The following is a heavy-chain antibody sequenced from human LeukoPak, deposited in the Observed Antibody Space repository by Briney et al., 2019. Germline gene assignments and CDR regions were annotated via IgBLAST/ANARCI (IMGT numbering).Heavy chain of an antibody. V-gene: IGHV4-34*01. J-gene: IGHJ4*02. CDR2: INHSGRT. Sequence: SETLSLTCAVYGGSFSGYYWSWIRQPPGKGLEWIGEINHSGRTNYSPSLESRVTLSVDTSRNQFSLKLSSVTAADTAVYYCARGSVLTGYASFDYWGQGALVTVSS. CDR3: ARGSVLTGYASFDY. CDR1: GGSFSGYY. D-gene: IGHD2-2*01.